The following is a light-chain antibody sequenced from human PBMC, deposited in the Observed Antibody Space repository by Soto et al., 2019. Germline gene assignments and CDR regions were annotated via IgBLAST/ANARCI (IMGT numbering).Light chain of an antibody. Sequence: SPATLSVSPGETASLSCRASQSAGNFLAWYQQKPGQAPRLLIYYISTRATGIPARFSGSGSGTEFTLTINSLQSEDSAVYYCQQHNQRPIAFGQGTRLEIK. J-gene: IGKJ5*01. CDR2: YIS. V-gene: IGKV3D-15*01. CDR1: QSAGNF. CDR3: QQHNQRPIA.